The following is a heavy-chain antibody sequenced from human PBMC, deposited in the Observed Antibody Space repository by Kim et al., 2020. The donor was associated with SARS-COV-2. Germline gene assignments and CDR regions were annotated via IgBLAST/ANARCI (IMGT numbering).Heavy chain of an antibody. CDR1: GFTFSSYA. J-gene: IGHJ4*02. CDR2: ISGSGGST. D-gene: IGHD6-19*01. V-gene: IGHV3-23*01. CDR3: AKLGGGVAGALPYYFDY. Sequence: GGSLRLSCAASGFTFSSYAMSWVRQAPGKGLEWVSAISGSGGSTYYADSVKGRFTISRDNSKNTLYLQMNSLRAEDTAVYYCAKLGGGVAGALPYYFDYWGQGTLVTVSS.